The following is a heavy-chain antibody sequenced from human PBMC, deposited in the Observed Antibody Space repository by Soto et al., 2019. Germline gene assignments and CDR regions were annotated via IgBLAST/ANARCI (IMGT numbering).Heavy chain of an antibody. Sequence: PSETLSLTCTVSGGSISSGDYDWSWIRQPPGKGLEWIGYIYYSGSTYYNPSLKSRVTISVDTSKNQFSLKLSSVTAAGTAVYYCARDSYYDFWSGYRRRYYYYGMAVWGQGTTVTVSS. D-gene: IGHD3-3*01. CDR2: IYYSGST. CDR1: GGSISSGDYD. J-gene: IGHJ6*02. CDR3: ARDSYYDFWSGYRRRYYYYGMAV. V-gene: IGHV4-30-4*01.